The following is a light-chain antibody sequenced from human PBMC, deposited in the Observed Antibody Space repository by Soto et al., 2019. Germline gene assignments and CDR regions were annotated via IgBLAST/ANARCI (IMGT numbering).Light chain of an antibody. J-gene: IGKJ2*03. Sequence: DIQMTQSPSSVSASVGDRVTISCRASQGISSWLAWYQQKPGKAPKLLIYATSTLQSGVPSRFSGSGSGTDFTLPISSLKPEDLPSYDVQQANSPYSSGQGTKLEI. CDR3: QQANSPYS. CDR2: ATS. V-gene: IGKV1-12*01. CDR1: QGISSW.